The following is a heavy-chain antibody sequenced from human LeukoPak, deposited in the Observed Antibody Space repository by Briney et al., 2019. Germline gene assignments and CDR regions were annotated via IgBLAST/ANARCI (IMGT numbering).Heavy chain of an antibody. J-gene: IGHJ4*02. CDR1: GGSIGRSSYY. CDR3: ARHGSIATGAFTY. Sequence: LETLSLTCSVSGGSIGRSSYYWGWTRQPPGKGLEWIGSIYSGGGTYYNPSLKSRVTISVDTSRNQFSLKLGSVTAADTAVYYCARHGSIATGAFTYWGQGTLVTVSS. D-gene: IGHD6-13*01. V-gene: IGHV4-39*01. CDR2: IYSGGGT.